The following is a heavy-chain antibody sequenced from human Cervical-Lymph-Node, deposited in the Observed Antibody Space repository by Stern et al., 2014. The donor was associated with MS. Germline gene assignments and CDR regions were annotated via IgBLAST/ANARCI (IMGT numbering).Heavy chain of an antibody. Sequence: QVQLMQSGAEVKKPGSSVKVSCKASGGTFSSYGISWVRQAPGQGLEWMGGIIPMFGTPNYAQKFQGRVKIIADESRWTSSMELSSLRSEDPAVYYWASIMDTPLASDYWGQGPLVTVSS. D-gene: IGHD2-8*01. J-gene: IGHJ4*02. CDR2: IIPMFGTP. CDR3: ASIMDTPLASDY. V-gene: IGHV1-69*01. CDR1: GGTFSSYG.